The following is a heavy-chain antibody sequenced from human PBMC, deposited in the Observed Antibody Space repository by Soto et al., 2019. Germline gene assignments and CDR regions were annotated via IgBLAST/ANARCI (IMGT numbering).Heavy chain of an antibody. J-gene: IGHJ4*02. CDR2: IYYSGKT. CDR3: ARHGSY. V-gene: IGHV4-59*04. Sequence: SETLSLTCNVSGGSIYTYYWNWIRQSPGKGLEWIGTIYYSGKTYYHPALKSRVTISVDTSNNRFSLKLSSVTAADTAVYYCARHGSYWGQGTLVAVSS. CDR1: GGSIYTYY.